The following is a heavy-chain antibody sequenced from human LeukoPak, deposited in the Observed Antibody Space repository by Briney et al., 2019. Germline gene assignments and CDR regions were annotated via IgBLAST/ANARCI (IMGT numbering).Heavy chain of an antibody. CDR1: GFTFSHYW. J-gene: IGHJ5*02. CDR2: IKQDGSLK. V-gene: IGHV3-7*01. Sequence: PGGSLRLSCEASGFTFSHYWMRWVRQPPGKGLEWVANIKQDGSLKFYVDSVKGRFTDSIDSVKNSLYLQMTSLRVEDTAVYYCVSTSGPWGQGTLVTVSS. CDR3: VSTSGP.